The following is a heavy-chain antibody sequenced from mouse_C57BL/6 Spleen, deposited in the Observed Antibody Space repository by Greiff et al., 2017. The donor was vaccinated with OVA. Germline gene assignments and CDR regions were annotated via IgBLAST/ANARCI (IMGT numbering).Heavy chain of an antibody. CDR2: IDPSDSYT. D-gene: IGHD3-1*01. Sequence: VQLQQPGAELVMPGASVKLSCKASGYTFTSYWMHWVKQRPGQGLEWIGEIDPSDSYTNYNQKFKGKSTLTVDKSSSTAYMQLSSLTSEDSAVYYCARGAAGHFDVWGTGTTVTVSS. CDR3: ARGAAGHFDV. CDR1: GYTFTSYW. V-gene: IGHV1-69*01. J-gene: IGHJ1*03.